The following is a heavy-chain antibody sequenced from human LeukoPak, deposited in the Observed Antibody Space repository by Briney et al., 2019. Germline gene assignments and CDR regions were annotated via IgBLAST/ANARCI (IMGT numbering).Heavy chain of an antibody. D-gene: IGHD3-9*01. CDR3: AKPRRDILPLDY. V-gene: IGHV3-30*02. Sequence: GGSLRLSCAASGFTFSSYGMHWVRQAPGKGLEWVAFIRYDGSNKYYADSVKGRFTISRDNSKNTLYLQMNSLRAEDTAVYYCAKPRRDILPLDYWGQGTLVTVSS. CDR1: GFTFSSYG. CDR2: IRYDGSNK. J-gene: IGHJ4*02.